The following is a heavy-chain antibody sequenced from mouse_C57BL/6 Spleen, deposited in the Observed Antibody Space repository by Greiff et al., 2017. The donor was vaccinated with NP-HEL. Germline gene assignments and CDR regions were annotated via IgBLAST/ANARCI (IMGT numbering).Heavy chain of an antibody. Sequence: VQLKQSGPELVKPGASVKMSCKASGYTFTDYNMHWVKQSHGKSLEWIGYINPNNGGTSYNQKFKGKATLTVNKSSSTAYMELRSLTSEDSAVYYCARDYYSLYWYFDVWGTGTTVTVSS. V-gene: IGHV1-22*01. CDR2: INPNNGGT. CDR1: GYTFTDYN. J-gene: IGHJ1*03. D-gene: IGHD1-1*01. CDR3: ARDYYSLYWYFDV.